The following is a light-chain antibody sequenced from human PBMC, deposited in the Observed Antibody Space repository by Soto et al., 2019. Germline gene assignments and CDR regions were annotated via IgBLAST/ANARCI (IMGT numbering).Light chain of an antibody. CDR2: STN. CDR3: VLYMGSGIWV. J-gene: IGLJ3*02. V-gene: IGLV8-61*01. CDR1: SGSVSTSYY. Sequence: QTVVTQEPSFSVSPGRTVTLTCGLSSGSVSTSYYPSWYQQTPGQAPRTLIYSTNTRSSGVPDRFSGSILGNKAALTITGAHVDDESDYYCVLYMGSGIWVFGGGTKLTVL.